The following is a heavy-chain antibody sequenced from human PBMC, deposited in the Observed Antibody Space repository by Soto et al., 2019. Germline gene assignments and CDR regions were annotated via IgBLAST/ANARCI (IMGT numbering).Heavy chain of an antibody. Sequence: ASVKVSCKASGYTFTDYYIHWVRQAPGQGLEWMGWINPDTGGTDYKQKFQGWVTMTRDTSITTAYMELSSLKSDDTAVYYCARAVARDGSSWYRGGYDYWGQ. CDR1: GYTFTDYY. D-gene: IGHD6-13*01. CDR3: ARAVARDGSSWYRGGYDY. CDR2: INPDTGGT. V-gene: IGHV1-2*04. J-gene: IGHJ4*02.